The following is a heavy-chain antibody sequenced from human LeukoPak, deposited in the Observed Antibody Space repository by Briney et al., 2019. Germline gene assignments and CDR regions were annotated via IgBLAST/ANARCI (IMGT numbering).Heavy chain of an antibody. J-gene: IGHJ6*03. D-gene: IGHD6-6*01. CDR1: GGSFSGYY. Sequence: PSETPSLTCAVYGGSFSGYYWSWIRQPPGKGLEWIGEINHSGSTNYNPSLKSRVTISVDTSKNQFSLKLSSVTAADTAVYYCARGYGSSPRGYYYYMDVWGKGTTVTVSS. CDR3: ARGYGSSPRGYYYYMDV. V-gene: IGHV4-34*01. CDR2: INHSGST.